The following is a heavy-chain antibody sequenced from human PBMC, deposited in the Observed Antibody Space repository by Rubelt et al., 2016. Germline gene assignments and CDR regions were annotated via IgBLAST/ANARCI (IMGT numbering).Heavy chain of an antibody. CDR3: ARGSPWLSEGKNYCYMDV. CDR1: GYTFNSYG. V-gene: IGHV1-18*01. CDR2: ISCYNGDT. D-gene: IGHD1-14*01. J-gene: IGHJ6*03. Sequence: QVQLVQSGAEVKKPGASVQVSCKAFGYTFNSYGITWMRQAPGQGLEWMGWISCYNGDTKHAQNLQDRVTVTMDTSTTTVYMERRSLRSDEPAVDYCARGSPWLSEGKNYCYMDVWGKGTTVTVSS.